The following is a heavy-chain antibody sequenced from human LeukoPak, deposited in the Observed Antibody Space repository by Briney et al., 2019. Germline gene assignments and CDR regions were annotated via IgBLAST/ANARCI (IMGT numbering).Heavy chain of an antibody. J-gene: IGHJ4*02. D-gene: IGHD6-19*01. CDR3: ARDGGWGWDY. Sequence: GGSLRLSCAASGFTYSNHWMSWVRQAPGKGLEWVGNIKEDGSRKYYAGSVKGRFTISRDNAKNSLYLQMNSLRVEDTAVYYCARDGGWGWDYWGQGTLVTVSS. V-gene: IGHV3-7*01. CDR1: GFTYSNHW. CDR2: IKEDGSRK.